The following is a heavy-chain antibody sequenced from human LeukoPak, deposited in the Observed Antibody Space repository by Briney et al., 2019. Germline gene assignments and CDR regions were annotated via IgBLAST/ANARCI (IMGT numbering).Heavy chain of an antibody. CDR1: GFTFSSYW. CDR3: ARVKSRCTNGVCYAALDY. D-gene: IGHD2-8*01. V-gene: IGHV3-7*01. Sequence: GGSLRLSCAASGFTFSSYWMTWVRQAPGKGLEWVANIKEDGSKKNYVDSVKGRFTISRDNAKNSLYLQMNSLRDEDTAVYYCARVKSRCTNGVCYAALDYWGQGTLVTVSS. CDR2: IKEDGSKK. J-gene: IGHJ4*02.